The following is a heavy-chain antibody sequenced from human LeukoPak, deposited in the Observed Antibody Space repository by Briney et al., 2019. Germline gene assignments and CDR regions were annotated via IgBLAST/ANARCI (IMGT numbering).Heavy chain of an antibody. J-gene: IGHJ6*03. CDR2: IYHSGSS. CDR1: GGSISTGNW. V-gene: IGHV4-4*02. Sequence: SETLSLTCAVSGGSISTGNWWSWVRQSPDKGLEWIGEIYHSGSSNYNPSLKSRVAMSIDNSKHHFSLSLTSVTAADTAVYYCAREGSRRLYMDVWGRGTTVTVSS. CDR3: AREGSRRLYMDV. D-gene: IGHD6-25*01.